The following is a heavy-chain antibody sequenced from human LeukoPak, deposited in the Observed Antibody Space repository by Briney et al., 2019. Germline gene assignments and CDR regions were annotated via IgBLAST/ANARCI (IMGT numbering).Heavy chain of an antibody. CDR3: GRDPDYGDPY. J-gene: IGHJ4*01. V-gene: IGHV3-11*01. D-gene: IGHD4/OR15-4a*01. CDR2: ITSSGTTT. Sequence: GGSLRLSCSASGFSFSDSYMSWFRLSPEKGLEWIAYITSSGTTTEYADSVKGRFTISRVNAKNSLYLQMNSLRPEDTAVYYCGRDPDYGDPYWGQGTLVTV. CDR1: GFSFSDSY.